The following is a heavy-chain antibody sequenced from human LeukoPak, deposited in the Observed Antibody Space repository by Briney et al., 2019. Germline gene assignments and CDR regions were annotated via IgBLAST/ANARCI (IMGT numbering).Heavy chain of an antibody. CDR3: ARDQPYYYDSSGYYYGGYFDY. J-gene: IGHJ4*02. D-gene: IGHD3-22*01. V-gene: IGHV4-4*07. CDR2: IYTSGST. CDR1: GGSISSYY. Sequence: TSQTLSLTCTVSGGSISSYYWSWIRQPAGKGLEWIGRIYTSGSTNYNPSLKSRVTMSVDTSKNQFSLKLSSVTAADAAVYYCARDQPYYYDSSGYYYGGYFDYWGQGTLVTVSS.